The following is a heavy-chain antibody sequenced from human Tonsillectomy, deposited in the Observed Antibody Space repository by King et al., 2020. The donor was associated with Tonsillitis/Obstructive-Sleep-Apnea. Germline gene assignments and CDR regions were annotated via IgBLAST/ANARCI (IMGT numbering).Heavy chain of an antibody. V-gene: IGHV1-46*01. Sequence: QLVQSGAEVKKPGASVKVSCKASGYPFTSYYMHWVRQAPGQGLEWMGIINPSGGSTSYAQKFQGRVTMTRDTSTSTVYMELSSLRSEDTAVYYCPRDGKKLGRSHYFDYWGQGTLVTVSS. CDR1: GYPFTSYY. CDR3: PRDGKKLGRSHYFDY. CDR2: INPSGGST. J-gene: IGHJ4*02. D-gene: IGHD7-27*01.